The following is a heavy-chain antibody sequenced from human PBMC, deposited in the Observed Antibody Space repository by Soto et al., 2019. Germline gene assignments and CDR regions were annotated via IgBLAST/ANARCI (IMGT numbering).Heavy chain of an antibody. J-gene: IGHJ4*02. CDR3: AKALATYYYDSSGYPGAPCFDY. Sequence: GGSLRLSCAASGFTFSSYAMSWVRQAPGKGLEWVSAISGSGGSTYYADSVKGRFTISRDNSKNTLYLQMNSLRAEDTAVYYCAKALATYYYDSSGYPGAPCFDYWGQGTLVTVSS. CDR1: GFTFSSYA. V-gene: IGHV3-23*01. CDR2: ISGSGGST. D-gene: IGHD3-22*01.